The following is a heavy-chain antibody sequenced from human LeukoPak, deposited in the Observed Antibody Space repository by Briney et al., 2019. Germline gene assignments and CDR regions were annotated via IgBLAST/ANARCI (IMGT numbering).Heavy chain of an antibody. CDR1: GFTFSSYG. D-gene: IGHD1-14*01. J-gene: IGHJ4*02. V-gene: IGHV3-33*01. Sequence: GRSLRLSCAASGFTFSSYGMHWVRQAPGKGLEWVAVIWYDGSNKYYADSVKGRFIISRDNSKNTMSVQMDDLRAEDTAVYYCTRYNNDHFDYWGQGTLVTVSS. CDR3: TRYNNDHFDY. CDR2: IWYDGSNK.